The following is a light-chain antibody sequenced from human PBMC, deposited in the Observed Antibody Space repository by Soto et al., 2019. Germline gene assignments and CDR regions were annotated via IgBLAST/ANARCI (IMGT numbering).Light chain of an antibody. J-gene: IGKJ2*01. Sequence: DIQMTQSPSTLSASVGDGVSITCRASQSLDYDLAWYQQKPGKAPKLLIYKATNLQRGVPSRFSGSGSGTDFSLTSSSLQPEDSATYYCQQYNDFQYTFGQGTKVEI. CDR2: KAT. CDR1: QSLDYD. V-gene: IGKV1-5*03. CDR3: QQYNDFQYT.